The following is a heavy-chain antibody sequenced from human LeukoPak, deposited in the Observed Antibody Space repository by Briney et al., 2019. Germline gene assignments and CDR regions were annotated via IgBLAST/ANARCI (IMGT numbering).Heavy chain of an antibody. D-gene: IGHD1-1*01. J-gene: IGHJ5*02. Sequence: SETLSLTCTVSGGSTSPYYWSWIRQPPGKGLEWIGYIYYSGSTNYNPSLKSRVTISVDTSKNQFSLKLTSVTAADTAVYYCARWANWNHDHWGQGTLVTVSS. CDR1: GGSTSPYY. CDR2: IYYSGST. CDR3: ARWANWNHDH. V-gene: IGHV4-59*01.